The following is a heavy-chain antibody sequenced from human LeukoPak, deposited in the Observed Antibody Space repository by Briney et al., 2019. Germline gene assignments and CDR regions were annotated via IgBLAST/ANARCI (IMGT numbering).Heavy chain of an antibody. CDR2: ISAYNGNT. J-gene: IGHJ4*02. CDR3: ARSYLEGYSYGYGFDY. Sequence: ASVKVSCKASGYTFTSHGISWVRQAPGQGLEWMGWISAYNGNTNYAQKLQGRVTMTTDTSTSTAYMELRSLRSDDTAVYYCARSYLEGYSYGYGFDYWGQGTLVTVSS. CDR1: GYTFTSHG. V-gene: IGHV1-18*01. D-gene: IGHD5-18*01.